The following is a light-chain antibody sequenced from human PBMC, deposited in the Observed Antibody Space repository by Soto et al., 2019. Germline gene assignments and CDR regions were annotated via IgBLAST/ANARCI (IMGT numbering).Light chain of an antibody. J-gene: IGKJ5*01. CDR1: QSVSSN. CDR3: QQYNNWPPIT. CDR2: GAS. V-gene: IGKV3-15*01. Sequence: EIAMTQSPATLSVSPLEIATRACRASQSVSSNLAWYQQKPGQAPRLLIYGASTRATGIPARFSGSGSGTEFTLTISSLQSEDFAVYYCQQYNNWPPITFGQGTRLEI.